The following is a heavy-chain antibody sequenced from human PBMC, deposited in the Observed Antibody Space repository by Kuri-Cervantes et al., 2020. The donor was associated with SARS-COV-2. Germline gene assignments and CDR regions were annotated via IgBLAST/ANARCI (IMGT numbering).Heavy chain of an antibody. CDR3: ARDQGLYSSSSHPEGYYYGMDV. Sequence: GESLKISCAASGFTFSSYGMHWVRQAPGKGLEWGAVISYDGSNKYYADSVKGRFTISRDNSKNTLYLQMNSLRAEDTAVYYCARDQGLYSSSSHPEGYYYGMDVWGQGTTVTVSS. CDR2: ISYDGSNK. D-gene: IGHD6-6*01. V-gene: IGHV3-30*03. CDR1: GFTFSSYG. J-gene: IGHJ6*02.